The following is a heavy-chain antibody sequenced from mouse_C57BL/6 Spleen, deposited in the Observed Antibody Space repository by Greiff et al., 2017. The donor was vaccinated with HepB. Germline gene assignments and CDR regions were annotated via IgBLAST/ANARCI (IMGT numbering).Heavy chain of an antibody. CDR3: ARGVLLRPWYFDV. D-gene: IGHD1-1*01. J-gene: IGHJ1*03. CDR2: ISYSGST. Sequence: VQLKESGPGMVKPSQSLSLTCTVTGYSITSGYDWHWIRHFPGNKLEWMGYISYSGSTNYNPSLKSRISITHDTSKNHFFLKLNSVTTEDTATYYCARGVLLRPWYFDVWGTGTTVTVSS. CDR1: GYSITSGYD. V-gene: IGHV3-1*01.